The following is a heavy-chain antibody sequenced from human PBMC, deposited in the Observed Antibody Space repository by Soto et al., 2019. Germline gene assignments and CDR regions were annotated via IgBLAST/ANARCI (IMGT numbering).Heavy chain of an antibody. D-gene: IGHD3-9*01. CDR3: VRGHTLLTE. CDR1: GFTFSDSY. CDR2: ISNSAGIT. J-gene: IGHJ4*02. V-gene: IGHV3-11*01. Sequence: QVQLVESGGGLVQPGGSLRLSCAASGFTFSDSYMTWIRLAPGKGLEWVSFISNSAGITSYADSVQGRFTIVRDNGKNSLYLQLNSLRTEDTAVYYCVRGHTLLTEWGQGTLVTVSS.